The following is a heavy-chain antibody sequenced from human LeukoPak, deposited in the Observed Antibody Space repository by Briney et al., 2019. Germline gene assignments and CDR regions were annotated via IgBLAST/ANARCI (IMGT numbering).Heavy chain of an antibody. CDR1: GGSFSGYY. J-gene: IGHJ6*02. D-gene: IGHD3-3*01. Sequence: SETLSLTCAVYGGSFSGYYWSWIRQPPGKGLEWIGEINHSGSTNYNPSLKSRVTISVDTSKNQFSLKLSSVTAADTAVYYCARGGDFWSGYSLDVWGQGTTVTVSS. CDR2: INHSGST. CDR3: ARGGDFWSGYSLDV. V-gene: IGHV4-34*01.